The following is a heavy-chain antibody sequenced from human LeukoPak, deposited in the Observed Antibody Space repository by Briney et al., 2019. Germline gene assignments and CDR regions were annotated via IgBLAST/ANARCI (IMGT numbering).Heavy chain of an antibody. CDR1: GGPISSYY. J-gene: IGHJ6*02. CDR3: ARARGAMVRGVLYYYGMDV. Sequence: SHTLSLTCTVSGGPISSYYWSWIRQPPGKGLEWIGYIHYSWNTNYNPSLKSRVTISVDTSKNQCSLKLSSVTAADTAVYYCARARGAMVRGVLYYYGMDVWGQGTTVTVSS. CDR2: IHYSWNT. D-gene: IGHD3-10*01. V-gene: IGHV4-59*08.